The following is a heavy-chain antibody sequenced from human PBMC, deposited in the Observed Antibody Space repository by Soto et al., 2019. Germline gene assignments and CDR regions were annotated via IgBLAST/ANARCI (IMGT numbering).Heavy chain of an antibody. D-gene: IGHD5-12*01. CDR3: ARAIKPSWLLSQLDY. V-gene: IGHV1-18*01. Sequence: ASVKVXCKASGYSXTIYGISWVRQAPGQGLEWMGWISAYNGNTNYAQKLQGRVTMTTDTSTSTAYMELRSLRSDDTAVYYFARAIKPSWLLSQLDYWGQGTLVTFSS. CDR2: ISAYNGNT. J-gene: IGHJ4*02. CDR1: GYSXTIYG.